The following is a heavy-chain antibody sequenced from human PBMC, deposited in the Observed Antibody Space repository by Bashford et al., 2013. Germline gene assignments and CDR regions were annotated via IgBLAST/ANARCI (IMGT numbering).Heavy chain of an antibody. CDR1: GGSISSGHYF. CDR2: IHTNGDT. J-gene: IGHJ4*02. Sequence: SETLSLTCNVSGGSISSGHYFWGWIRQPPGKGLEWIGNIHTNGDTYYDLSLRGRVTISVDTSKNQFSLKLTSVTAADTSVYYCARHWFSYSSEGDFWGQGTLVTVSS. D-gene: IGHD3-9*01. V-gene: IGHV4-39*01. CDR3: ARHWFSYSSEGDF.